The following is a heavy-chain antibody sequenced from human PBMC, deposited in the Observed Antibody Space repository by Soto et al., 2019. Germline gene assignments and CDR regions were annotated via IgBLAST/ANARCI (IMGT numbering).Heavy chain of an antibody. D-gene: IGHD1-1*01. Sequence: GASVKVSCKASGYTFTSYYMHWVRQAPGQGLEWMGIINPSGGSTSYAQKFQGRVTMTRDTSTSTVYMELSSLRSEDTAVYYCARSKSAGTLNFPAFDYWGQGTLVTVSS. J-gene: IGHJ4*02. V-gene: IGHV1-46*03. CDR2: INPSGGST. CDR3: ARSKSAGTLNFPAFDY. CDR1: GYTFTSYY.